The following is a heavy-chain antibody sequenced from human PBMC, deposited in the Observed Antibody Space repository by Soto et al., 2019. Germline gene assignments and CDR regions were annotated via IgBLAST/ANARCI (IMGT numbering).Heavy chain of an antibody. J-gene: IGHJ5*02. CDR1: GYTFVDYA. CDR3: SREAIVAENWFDP. D-gene: IGHD5-12*01. Sequence: QVQLVQSGAEVKRPGASVKVSCRASGYTFVDYALHWVRQAPGQGLEWVGWLNPNTGNIKYSHKFEDRVSITRDTATSTAYMELRGLRSEDTAVCFCSREAIVAENWFDPWGQGTLVTVSS. CDR2: LNPNTGNI. V-gene: IGHV1-3*01.